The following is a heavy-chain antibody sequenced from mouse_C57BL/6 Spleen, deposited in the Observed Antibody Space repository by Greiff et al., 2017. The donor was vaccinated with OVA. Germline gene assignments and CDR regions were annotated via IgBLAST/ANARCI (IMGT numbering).Heavy chain of an antibody. V-gene: IGHV1-53*01. Sequence: QVQLKQPGTELVKPGASVKLSCKASGYTFTSYWMHWVKQRPGQGLEWIGNINPSNGGTNYNEKFKSKATLTVDKSSSTAYMQLSSLTSEDSAVYYCARWGSSSGWYFDVWGTGTTVTVSS. CDR1: GYTFTSYW. CDR3: ARWGSSSGWYFDV. CDR2: INPSNGGT. D-gene: IGHD1-1*01. J-gene: IGHJ1*03.